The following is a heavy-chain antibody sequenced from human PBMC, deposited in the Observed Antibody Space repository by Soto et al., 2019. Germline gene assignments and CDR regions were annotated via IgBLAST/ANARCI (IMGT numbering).Heavy chain of an antibody. CDR1: GYTFTSYG. D-gene: IGHD2-2*01. CDR3: ARDRMSSTSCYGCSWFDP. V-gene: IGHV1-18*01. J-gene: IGHJ5*02. Sequence: GASVKVSCKASGYTFTSYGISWVRQAPGQGLEWMGWISAYNGNTNYAQKLQGRVTMTTDTSTSTAYMELRSLRSDDTAVYYCARDRMSSTSCYGCSWFDPWGEGTLVTVSS. CDR2: ISAYNGNT.